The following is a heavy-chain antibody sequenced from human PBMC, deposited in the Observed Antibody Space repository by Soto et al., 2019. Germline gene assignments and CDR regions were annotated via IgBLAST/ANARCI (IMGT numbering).Heavy chain of an antibody. CDR1: GGSFSGYY. Sequence: SETLSLTCAVYGGSFSGYYWSWIRQPPGKGLEWIGEINHSGSTNYNPSIKSRVTISVDTSKNQFSLKLSPVTAADTAVYYCARGYYGSGSFYWHYYMDVWGKGTTVTVSS. CDR2: INHSGST. J-gene: IGHJ6*03. CDR3: ARGYYGSGSFYWHYYMDV. V-gene: IGHV4-34*01. D-gene: IGHD3-10*01.